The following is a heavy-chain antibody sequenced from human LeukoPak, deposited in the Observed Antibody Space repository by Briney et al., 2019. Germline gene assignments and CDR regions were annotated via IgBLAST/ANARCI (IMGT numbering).Heavy chain of an antibody. D-gene: IGHD1-1*01. V-gene: IGHV1-46*01. CDR3: ARGGWNDVIRGHAFDI. J-gene: IGHJ3*02. CDR2: INPSGGST. CDR1: GYTFTSYY. Sequence: ASVKVSCKASGYTFTSYYMHWVRQAPGQGLEWMGIINPSGGSTSYAQKFQGRVTMTRDMSTSTVYMELSSLRSEDTAVYYCARGGWNDVIRGHAFDIWGQGTMVTVSS.